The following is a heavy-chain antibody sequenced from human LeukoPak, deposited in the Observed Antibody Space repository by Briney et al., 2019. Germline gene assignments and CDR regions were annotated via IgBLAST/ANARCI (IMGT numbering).Heavy chain of an antibody. V-gene: IGHV4-34*01. CDR1: GGSFSGYY. J-gene: IGHJ3*02. D-gene: IGHD3-3*01. CDR3: ARRRSGYYGPSRNAFDI. CDR2: INHSGST. Sequence: SETLSLTCAVYGGSFSGYYWSWIRQPPGKGLEWIGEINHSGSTNYNPSLKSRVTISVDTSKNQFSLKLSSVTAADTAVYYCARRRSGYYGPSRNAFDIWGQGTMVTVSS.